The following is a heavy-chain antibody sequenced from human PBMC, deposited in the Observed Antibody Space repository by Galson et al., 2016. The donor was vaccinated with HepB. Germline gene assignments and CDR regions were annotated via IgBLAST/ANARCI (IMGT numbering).Heavy chain of an antibody. CDR1: GGTFSSDA. Sequence: SVKVSCKASGGTFSSDAISWVRQAPGQGLEWMGGILPIFGTANYAPKFQGRVTITADDSTSTVFMEVSSLRSEDTALYYCARSYNWNYFDSWGQGTLVTVSS. CDR3: ARSYNWNYFDS. D-gene: IGHD1-20*01. CDR2: ILPIFGTA. V-gene: IGHV1-69*13. J-gene: IGHJ4*02.